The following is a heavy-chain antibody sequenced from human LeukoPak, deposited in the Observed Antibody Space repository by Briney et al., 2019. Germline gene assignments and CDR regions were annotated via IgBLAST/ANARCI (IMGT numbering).Heavy chain of an antibody. CDR2: IYSGGST. J-gene: IGHJ6*02. V-gene: IGHV3-66*01. CDR3: ARSPAAYYYYGMDV. D-gene: IGHD2-15*01. CDR1: GFTVSSNY. Sequence: GGSLRLSCAASGFTVSSNYMSWVRQAPGKGLEWVSVIYSGGSTYYADSVKGRFTISRDNSKNTLYLQMNSLRAEDTAVYYCARSPAAYYYYGMDVWGQGTTVTVSS.